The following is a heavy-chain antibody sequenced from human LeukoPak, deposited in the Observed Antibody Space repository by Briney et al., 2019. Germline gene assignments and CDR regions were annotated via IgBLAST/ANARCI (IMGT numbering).Heavy chain of an antibody. V-gene: IGHV3-66*01. Sequence: PGGSLRLSCAASGFTVSSNYMSWVRQAPGKGLEWVSVIYSGGSTYYADSVKGRFTISRDNSKNTLYLQMNSLRGDDTAVYYCARDFEATSYYDSSGYYDYWGQGTLVTVSS. D-gene: IGHD3-22*01. J-gene: IGHJ4*02. CDR2: IYSGGST. CDR1: GFTVSSNY. CDR3: ARDFEATSYYDSSGYYDY.